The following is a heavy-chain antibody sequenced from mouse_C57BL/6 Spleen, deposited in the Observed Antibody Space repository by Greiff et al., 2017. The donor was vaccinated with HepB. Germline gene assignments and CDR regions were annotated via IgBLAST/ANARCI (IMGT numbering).Heavy chain of an antibody. CDR2: IYPGDGDT. CDR1: GYAFSSYW. Sequence: VQLVESGAELVKPGASVKISCKASGYAFSSYWMNWVKQRPGKGLEWIGQIYPGDGDTNYNGKFKGKATLTADKSSSTAYMQLSSLTSEDSAVYFCARGTDYSNYGYYFDYWGQGTTLTVSS. D-gene: IGHD2-5*01. V-gene: IGHV1-80*01. CDR3: ARGTDYSNYGYYFDY. J-gene: IGHJ2*01.